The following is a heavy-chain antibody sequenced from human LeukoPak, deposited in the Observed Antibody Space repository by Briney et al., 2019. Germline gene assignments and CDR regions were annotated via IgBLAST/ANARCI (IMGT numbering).Heavy chain of an antibody. CDR1: GYTFTGYY. V-gene: IGHV1-2*06. J-gene: IGHJ4*02. D-gene: IGHD4-17*01. CDR2: INPNSGGT. CDR3: ARRGRHDYGDFSFDY. Sequence: ASVKVSCKASGYTFTGYYMHWVRQAPGQGLEWMGRINPNSGGTNYAQKFQGRVTMTRDTSISTAYMELSRLRADDTAVYYCARRGRHDYGDFSFDYWGQGTLVTVSS.